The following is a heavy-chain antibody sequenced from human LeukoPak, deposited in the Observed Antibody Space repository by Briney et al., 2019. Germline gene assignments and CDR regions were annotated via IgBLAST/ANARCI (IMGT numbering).Heavy chain of an antibody. CDR1: VGTFSSYA. D-gene: IGHD6-19*01. CDR3: ARVASVAGVDY. Sequence: GASVKVSCKASVGTFSSYAISWVRQAPGQGLEWMGRIIPILGIANYAQKFQGRVTITADKSTSTAYMELSSLRSEDTAVYYCARVASVAGVDYWGQGTLVTVSS. V-gene: IGHV1-69*04. J-gene: IGHJ4*02. CDR2: IIPILGIA.